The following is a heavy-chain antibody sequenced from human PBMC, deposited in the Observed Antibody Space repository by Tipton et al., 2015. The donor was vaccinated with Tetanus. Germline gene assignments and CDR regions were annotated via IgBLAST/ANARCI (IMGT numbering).Heavy chain of an antibody. CDR2: ISYSSGTI. D-gene: IGHD2-21*02. CDR3: ARAPRYCGGDCYHFDY. J-gene: IGHJ4*02. CDR1: GFTFTSYS. Sequence: SLRLSCAASGFTFTSYSMNWVRQAPGKGLEWVSYISYSSGTIYYADSVQGRFTISRDNAKNSLYLQMNSLRDEDTAIYYCARAPRYCGGDCYHFDYWGQGTLVTVSS. V-gene: IGHV3-48*02.